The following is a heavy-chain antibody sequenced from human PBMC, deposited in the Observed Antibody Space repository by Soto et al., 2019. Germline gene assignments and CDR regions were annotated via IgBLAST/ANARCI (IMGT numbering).Heavy chain of an antibody. Sequence: ASETLSLTCTVSGGSISSSSYYWGWIRQPPGKGLEWIGSIYYSGSTYYNPSLKSRVTISVDTSKNQFSLKLSSVTAADTAVYYCARGPQRGGNDYGDFFYFDYWGQGTLVTVSS. CDR3: ARGPQRGGNDYGDFFYFDY. J-gene: IGHJ4*02. CDR2: IYYSGST. CDR1: GGSISSSSYY. V-gene: IGHV4-39*01. D-gene: IGHD4-17*01.